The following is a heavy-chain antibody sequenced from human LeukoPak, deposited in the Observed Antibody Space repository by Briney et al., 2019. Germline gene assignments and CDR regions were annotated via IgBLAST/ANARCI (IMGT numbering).Heavy chain of an antibody. Sequence: SETLSLTCIVSGDSISSSYWSWIRQPPGKGLEWIGYIHYTGSTNYNPSLRSRVTISIVTSKTQFSLKLSSVTAADTAVYYCARVSRASLWLPLDSWGQGTLVTVSS. J-gene: IGHJ4*02. V-gene: IGHV4-59*08. D-gene: IGHD5-18*01. CDR3: ARVSRASLWLPLDS. CDR2: IHYTGST. CDR1: GDSISSSY.